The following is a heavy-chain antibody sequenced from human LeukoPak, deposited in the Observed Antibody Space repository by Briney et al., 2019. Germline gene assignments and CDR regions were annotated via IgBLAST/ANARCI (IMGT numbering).Heavy chain of an antibody. CDR1: GFTFSSYV. CDR3: ARDLDWLLYDF. V-gene: IGHV3-74*03. D-gene: IGHD3-9*01. CDR2: ISHDARIT. J-gene: IGHJ4*02. Sequence: GGSLRLSCAASGFTFSSYVMHWVRQVPGKGLVWVARISHDARITTYADSVKGRFTISRDNAKNTLYLQMNSLRAEDTAVYYCARDLDWLLYDFWGQGTLVTVSS.